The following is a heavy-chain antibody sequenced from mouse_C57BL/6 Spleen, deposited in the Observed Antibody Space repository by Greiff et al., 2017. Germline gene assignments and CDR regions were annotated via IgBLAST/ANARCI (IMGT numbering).Heavy chain of an antibody. Sequence: QVQLQQPGAELVKPGASVKMSCKASGYTFTSYWITWVKQRPGQGLEWIGDIYPGSGSTNYNEKFNSKATLTVDTSSSTAYMQLSSLTSEDSAVYYCARGDYDGRGYAMDYWGQGTSVTVSS. CDR2: IYPGSGST. CDR3: ARGDYDGRGYAMDY. CDR1: GYTFTSYW. D-gene: IGHD2-4*01. V-gene: IGHV1-55*01. J-gene: IGHJ4*01.